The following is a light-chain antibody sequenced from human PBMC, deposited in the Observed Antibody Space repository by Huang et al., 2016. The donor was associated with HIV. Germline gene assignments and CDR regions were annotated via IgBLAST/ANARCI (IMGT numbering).Light chain of an antibody. V-gene: IGKV3-20*01. CDR1: QSVSSSY. CDR2: GAS. Sequence: EIVLTQSPGTLSLSPGERATLSCRASQSVSSSYLDWYQQKPGQAPRLLRYGASGRATGSPDRFSGRGSGTDFTLTISRLEPEDFAVYYCQQYGSSPLTFGGGTKVEIK. J-gene: IGKJ4*01. CDR3: QQYGSSPLT.